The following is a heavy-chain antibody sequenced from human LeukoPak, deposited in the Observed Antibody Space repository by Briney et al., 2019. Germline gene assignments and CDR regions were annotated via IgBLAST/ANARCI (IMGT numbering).Heavy chain of an antibody. V-gene: IGHV1-2*02. CDR2: INPNSGGT. CDR1: GYTFTGYY. Sequence: ASVKVSCKASGYTFTGYYMHWVRQAPGQGLEWMGWINPNSGGTNYAQKFQGRVTMTRDTSISTAYMELSRLRSDDTAVYYCARTPRSYIKYYMDVWGKGTTVTVSS. J-gene: IGHJ6*03. CDR3: ARTPRSYIKYYMDV. D-gene: IGHD1-26*01.